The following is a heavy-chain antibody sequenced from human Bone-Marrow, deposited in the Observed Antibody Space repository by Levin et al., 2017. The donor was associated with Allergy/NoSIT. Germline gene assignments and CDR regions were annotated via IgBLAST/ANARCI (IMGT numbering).Heavy chain of an antibody. CDR3: AKDVCGGVRIGFDF. CDR2: INAVGDDL. CDR1: GFTFNNFA. J-gene: IGHJ4*02. D-gene: IGHD3-16*01. Sequence: SCAASGFTFNNFAMSWVRQAPGKGLEWVSAINAVGDDLYYADSVKGRFTISRDNSRYTLYLQMASLRAADTAIYYCAKDVCGGVRIGFDFWGQGALVTVSS. V-gene: IGHV3-23*01.